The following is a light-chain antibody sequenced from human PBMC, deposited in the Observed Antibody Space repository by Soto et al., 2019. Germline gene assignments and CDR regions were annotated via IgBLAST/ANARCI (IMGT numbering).Light chain of an antibody. CDR3: QQYGSSIFT. CDR1: QSVSSSY. V-gene: IGKV3-20*01. J-gene: IGKJ3*01. CDR2: GAS. Sequence: EIVLTQSPGTLSLSPGERATLSCRASQSVSSSYLAWYQQKPGQAPRLLIYGASGRATCIPDRFSGSGSGTDFTLTISRLEPEDFAVYYCQQYGSSIFTFGPGIKVDIK.